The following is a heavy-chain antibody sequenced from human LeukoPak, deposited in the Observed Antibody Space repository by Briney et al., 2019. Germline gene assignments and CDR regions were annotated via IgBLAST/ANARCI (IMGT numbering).Heavy chain of an antibody. CDR1: GFTVSSNY. D-gene: IGHD3-10*01. Sequence: GGSLRLSCAASGFTVSSNYMSWVRQAPGKGLEWVSVIYSGGSTYYADSVKGRFTISRHNSKNTLYLQMNSLRAEDTAVYYCARDRGLRIYDAYDDAFDIWGQGTMVTVSS. J-gene: IGHJ3*02. CDR2: IYSGGST. V-gene: IGHV3-53*04. CDR3: ARDRGLRIYDAYDDAFDI.